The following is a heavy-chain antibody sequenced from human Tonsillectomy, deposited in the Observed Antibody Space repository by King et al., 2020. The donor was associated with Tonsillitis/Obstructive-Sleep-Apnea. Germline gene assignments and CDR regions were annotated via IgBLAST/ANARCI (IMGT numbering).Heavy chain of an antibody. D-gene: IGHD1-7*01. J-gene: IGHJ5*02. V-gene: IGHV7-4-1*02. CDR2: INTNTGNP. CDR1: GYTFTRYA. CDR3: AREQYNLNYDWFDT. Sequence: QLVQSGSELKKPGASVKVSCKASGYTFTRYAMNWVRQAPGQGLEWMGWINTNTGNPTYAQGVTGRFVFSLDTSVSTAYLQISSLKAEDTAVYYCAREQYNLNYDWFDTWGQGTLVTVSS.